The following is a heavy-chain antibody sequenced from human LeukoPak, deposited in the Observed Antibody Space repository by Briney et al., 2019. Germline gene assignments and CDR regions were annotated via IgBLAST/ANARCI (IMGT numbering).Heavy chain of an antibody. Sequence: GGSLRLSCAAFGFTLSGHYMDWVRQAPGKGLERVRRARNKANSYSTEYAASVKGRFTISRDDSENSLWLQMNSLRAEDTAVYYCASLVGATIDYWGQGTLVTVSS. CDR1: GFTLSGHY. J-gene: IGHJ4*02. CDR2: ARNKANSYST. V-gene: IGHV3-72*01. D-gene: IGHD1-26*01. CDR3: ASLVGATIDY.